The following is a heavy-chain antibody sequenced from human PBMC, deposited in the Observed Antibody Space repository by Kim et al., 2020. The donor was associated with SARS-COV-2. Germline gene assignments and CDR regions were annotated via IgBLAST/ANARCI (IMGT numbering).Heavy chain of an antibody. Sequence: SHNPSLTCRVTISVDTSKHQLSLKLSSVTAADTAVYYCARQDLGNWFDPWGQGTLVTVSS. J-gene: IGHJ5*02. V-gene: IGHV4-39*01. CDR3: ARQDLGNWFDP.